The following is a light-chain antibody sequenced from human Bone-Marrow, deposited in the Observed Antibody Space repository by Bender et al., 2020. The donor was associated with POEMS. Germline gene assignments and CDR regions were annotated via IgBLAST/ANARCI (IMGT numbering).Light chain of an antibody. J-gene: IGLJ3*02. CDR2: EDS. CDR1: ALPKKY. Sequence: SYELTQPPSVSVSPGQTARITCSGDALPKKYAYWYQQKSGQAPVLVIYEDSQRPSGIPERFSSSSSGTMATLTISGAQVEDEADYYCYSAADNNRVFGGGTKLTVL. CDR3: YSAADNNRV. V-gene: IGLV3-10*01.